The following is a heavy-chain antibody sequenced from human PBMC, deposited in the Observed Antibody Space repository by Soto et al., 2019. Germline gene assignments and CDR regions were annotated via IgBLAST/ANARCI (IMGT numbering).Heavy chain of an antibody. CDR1: GYTFTHYG. V-gene: IGHV1-18*01. J-gene: IGHJ2*01. Sequence: QVQLVQSGAEVKKPGASVKVSCKASGYTFTHYGITWVRQAPGQGLEWMGWINSFSGDTNYPQKLQGRLTMTTDTSTNSVYMELRNLRSDDTDVYYWPRVLHSGGKYGYFEIWGRGTLVTVSS. CDR2: INSFSGDT. CDR3: PRVLHSGGKYGYFEI. D-gene: IGHD2-15*01.